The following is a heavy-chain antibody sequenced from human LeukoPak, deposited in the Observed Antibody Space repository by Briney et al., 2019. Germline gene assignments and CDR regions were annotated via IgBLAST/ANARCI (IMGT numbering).Heavy chain of an antibody. CDR3: ARVVNTFED. J-gene: IGHJ4*02. D-gene: IGHD3-22*01. Sequence: PGGSLRLSCAASGFTFSSYWMHWVRQAPGKGLVWVSRINSDGSNTSYADSVKGRFMISRDNAKNTLYLQMNSLRAEDTAVYYRARVVNTFEDWGQGTLVTVSS. CDR2: INSDGSNT. CDR1: GFTFSSYW. V-gene: IGHV3-74*01.